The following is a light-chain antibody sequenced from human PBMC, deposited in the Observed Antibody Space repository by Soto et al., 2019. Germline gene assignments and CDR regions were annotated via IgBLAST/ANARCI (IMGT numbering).Light chain of an antibody. Sequence: QSALTQPASVSGSPGQSIAISCTGTSGDVGAYDYVSWYQHHPDKAPKLMIYEVSNRPSGVSDRFSGSKSVYTATLTISGVQAEDEADYYCASHTTSDTRVFGTGTKVTVL. CDR1: SGDVGAYDY. CDR2: EVS. V-gene: IGLV2-14*01. CDR3: ASHTTSDTRV. J-gene: IGLJ1*01.